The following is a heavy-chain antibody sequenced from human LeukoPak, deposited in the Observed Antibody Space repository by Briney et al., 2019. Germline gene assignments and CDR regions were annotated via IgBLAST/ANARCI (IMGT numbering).Heavy chain of an antibody. V-gene: IGHV4-4*09. Sequence: SETLSLTCTVPDGSISNTFWNWVRQPPGKGLEWIAYIHTSGSTNYNPAFKSRVTLSVDTSKSQFSLRLNSVTASDTAVYYCANSYDGKIVPFDNWGQGTLVTVSS. CDR1: DGSISNTF. J-gene: IGHJ4*02. CDR2: IHTSGST. D-gene: IGHD4-23*01. CDR3: ANSYDGKIVPFDN.